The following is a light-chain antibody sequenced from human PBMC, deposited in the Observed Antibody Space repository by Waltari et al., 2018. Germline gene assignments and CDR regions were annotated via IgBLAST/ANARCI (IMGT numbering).Light chain of an antibody. V-gene: IGKV1-5*03. CDR1: QSVSSW. Sequence: DIQMTQSPSTLSASVGDRVTITCRASQSVSSWLAWYQQKPGKAPKLLIYKASTLETGVPSRFRGSGSGTEFTLTISSLQPDDFATYYCQQYNGYSPMYTFGQGTKLEI. CDR3: QQYNGYSPMYT. CDR2: KAS. J-gene: IGKJ2*01.